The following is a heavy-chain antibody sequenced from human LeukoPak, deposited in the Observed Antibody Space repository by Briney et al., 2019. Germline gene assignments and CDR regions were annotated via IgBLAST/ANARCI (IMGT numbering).Heavy chain of an antibody. CDR1: GYTFTNYW. D-gene: IGHD6-13*01. J-gene: IGHJ4*02. Sequence: GESLRISCKASGYTFTNYWIGWVRQKPGKGLEWMGIIYPGDSDTRYSPSFQGQVTISADKSISTAYLQWSSLQASDTAMYYCAGGGIAAAGFDYWGQGTLVTVSS. V-gene: IGHV5-51*01. CDR2: IYPGDSDT. CDR3: AGGGIAAAGFDY.